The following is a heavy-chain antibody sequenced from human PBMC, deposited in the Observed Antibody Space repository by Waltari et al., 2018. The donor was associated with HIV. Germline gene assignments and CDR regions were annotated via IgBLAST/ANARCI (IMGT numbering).Heavy chain of an antibody. CDR1: GGSISSYY. V-gene: IGHV4-59*01. CDR3: ARDQGGSSWLTPWFDP. Sequence: QVQLQESGPGLVKPSETLSLTCTVSGGSISSYYWSWIRQPPGKGLEWIGYIYYSGSTNNSPSLKSRVTISVDTSKNQFSLKLSSVTAADTAVYYCARDQGGSSWLTPWFDPWGQGTLVTVSS. CDR2: IYYSGST. J-gene: IGHJ5*02. D-gene: IGHD6-13*01.